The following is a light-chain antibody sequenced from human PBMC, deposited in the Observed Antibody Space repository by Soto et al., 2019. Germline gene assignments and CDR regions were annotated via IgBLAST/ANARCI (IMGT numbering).Light chain of an antibody. CDR2: EVS. J-gene: IGLJ2*01. Sequence: QSALTQPPSASGSPGQSVTISCTGTSSDVGGYNYVSWYQQHPGKVPKLMIYEVSKRPSGVPDRFSGSKSGNTASLTVSGLQAEDEADYYCSSYAGSYSLVFGGGTKVTVL. CDR1: SSDVGGYNY. V-gene: IGLV2-8*01. CDR3: SSYAGSYSLV.